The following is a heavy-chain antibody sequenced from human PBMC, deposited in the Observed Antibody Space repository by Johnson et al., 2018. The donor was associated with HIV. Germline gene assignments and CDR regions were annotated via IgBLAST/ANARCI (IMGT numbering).Heavy chain of an antibody. D-gene: IGHD2/OR15-2a*01. CDR1: GFIVSSNY. V-gene: IGHV3-53*01. CDR2: IYSGGST. J-gene: IGHJ3*02. Sequence: MHLVESGGGLIQPGGSLRLSCAASGFIVSSNYMTWVRQAPGKGLEWVSFIYSGGSTYYADSVKGRFTISRDNSKNTLYLQMNSLRAEDTAVYYCARDFHEAGSNAFDIWGQGTMVTVSS. CDR3: ARDFHEAGSNAFDI.